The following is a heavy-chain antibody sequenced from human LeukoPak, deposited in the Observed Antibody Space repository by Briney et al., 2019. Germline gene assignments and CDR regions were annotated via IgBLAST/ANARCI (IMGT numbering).Heavy chain of an antibody. D-gene: IGHD6-13*01. J-gene: IGHJ4*02. V-gene: IGHV3-15*01. CDR3: TTTAGAYSSSWYYFDY. CDR1: GFTFSNAW. Sequence: PGGSLRLSCAASGFTFSNAWMSWVRQAPGKGLEWVGRIKSNTDGGTTDYAAPVKGRFTISRDDSKNTLYLQMNSLKTEDTAVYYCTTTAGAYSSSWYYFDYWGQGTLDTVSS. CDR2: IKSNTDGGTT.